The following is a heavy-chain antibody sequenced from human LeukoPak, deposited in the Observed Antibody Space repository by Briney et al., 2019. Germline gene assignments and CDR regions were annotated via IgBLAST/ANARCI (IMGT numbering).Heavy chain of an antibody. CDR3: ARDRLPNWFDP. V-gene: IGHV1-2*02. J-gene: IGHJ5*02. Sequence: GASVKVSCKASGYTFTRYYMHWVRQAPGQRLEWMGWINPNSGGTNYAQKFQGRVTMTRDTSISTAYMELSRLRSDDTAVYYCARDRLPNWFDPWGQGTLVTVSS. CDR1: GYTFTRYY. CDR2: INPNSGGT. D-gene: IGHD4-11*01.